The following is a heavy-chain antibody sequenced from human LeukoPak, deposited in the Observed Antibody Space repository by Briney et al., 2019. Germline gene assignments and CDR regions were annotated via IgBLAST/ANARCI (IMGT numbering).Heavy chain of an antibody. J-gene: IGHJ4*02. V-gene: IGHV4-4*02. CDR2: VDHTGNT. CDR1: GDSISNSIW. Sequence: PSETLCLTCTVSGDSISNSIWWSWLRQPPGQGLEWIGEVDHTGNTNYRPSLDSRVTLSIDTSKNHFSLTLTSVTAADTAVYYCARNVRFFDSWGQGTRVTVSS. CDR3: ARNVRFFDS. D-gene: IGHD1-1*01.